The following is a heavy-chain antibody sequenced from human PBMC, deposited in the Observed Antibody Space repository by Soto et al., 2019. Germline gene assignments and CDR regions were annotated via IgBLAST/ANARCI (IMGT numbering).Heavy chain of an antibody. D-gene: IGHD2-8*01. CDR3: AREIMPLTNDWYFDL. J-gene: IGHJ2*01. V-gene: IGHV4-30-4*01. Sequence: SETLSLTCTVSGGSISGFFHSWSWIRQPPGKGLEWIGHIFDSGSTYYNPSLKSRLTISVDTSKNQFSLRLSSVTAADTAVYYCAREIMPLTNDWYFDLWGRGTLVTVSS. CDR2: IFDSGST. CDR1: GGSISGFFHS.